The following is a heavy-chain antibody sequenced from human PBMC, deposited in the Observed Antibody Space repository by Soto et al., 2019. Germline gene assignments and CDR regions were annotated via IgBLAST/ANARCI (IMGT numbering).Heavy chain of an antibody. CDR2: TYYRSRWYN. Sequence: SHPLSLTSAISGDSVSTNSATWDWIRRAPSRDLEWMGRTYYRSRWYNDYAVSVKGRININRDTSNNQPSLHQNSVTPDDTAVYYCARLIGNSWLDSWGQGTLVTVS. D-gene: IGHD2-8*01. CDR3: ARLIGNSWLDS. V-gene: IGHV6-1*01. J-gene: IGHJ5*01. CDR1: GDSVSTNSAT.